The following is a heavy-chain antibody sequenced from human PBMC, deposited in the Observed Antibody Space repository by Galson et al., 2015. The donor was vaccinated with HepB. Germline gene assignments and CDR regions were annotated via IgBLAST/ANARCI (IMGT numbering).Heavy chain of an antibody. D-gene: IGHD5-24*01. J-gene: IGHJ5*02. V-gene: IGHV3-23*01. CDR3: AKDGSRDGYMDGGGWFDP. Sequence: SLRLSCAASGFTFSSYAMSWVRQAPGKGLEWVSAISGSGGSTYYADSVKGRLTISRDNSKNTLYLQMNSLRAEDTAVYYCAKDGSRDGYMDGGGWFDPWGQGTLVTVSS. CDR2: ISGSGGST. CDR1: GFTFSSYA.